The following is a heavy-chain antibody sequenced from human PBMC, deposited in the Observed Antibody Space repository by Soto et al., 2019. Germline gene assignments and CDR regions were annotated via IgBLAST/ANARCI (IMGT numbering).Heavy chain of an antibody. J-gene: IGHJ6*02. CDR1: GYTFATYA. CDR2: INTGNGYT. Sequence: QVQLVQSGAEVKKPGASVKVSCKASGYTFATYAIHWVRQAPGQRLEWMGWINTGNGYTEYSQNFRGRVTITRDTPASTAYMELSSLRSEDTAMYYCTRVNTIFLTPDSYSSDMDVWGQGTTVTVAS. V-gene: IGHV1-3*04. D-gene: IGHD3-9*01. CDR3: TRVNTIFLTPDSYSSDMDV.